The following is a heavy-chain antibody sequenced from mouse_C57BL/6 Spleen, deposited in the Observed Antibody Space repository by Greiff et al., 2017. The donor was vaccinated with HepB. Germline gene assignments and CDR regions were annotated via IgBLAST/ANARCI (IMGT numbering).Heavy chain of an antibody. J-gene: IGHJ1*03. CDR3: ARRDTTVVRYFDV. CDR1: GYTFTSYW. D-gene: IGHD1-1*01. V-gene: IGHV1-64*01. Sequence: VQLQQPGAELVKPGASVKLSCKASGYTFTSYWMHWVKQRPGQGLEWIGMIHPNSGSTNYNEKFKSKATLTVDKSSSTAYMQLSSLTSEDSAVYYCARRDTTVVRYFDVWGTGTTVTVSS. CDR2: IHPNSGST.